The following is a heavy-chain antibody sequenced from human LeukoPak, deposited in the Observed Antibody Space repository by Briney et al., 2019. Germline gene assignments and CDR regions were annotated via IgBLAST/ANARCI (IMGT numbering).Heavy chain of an antibody. D-gene: IGHD4-17*01. CDR2: INPNSGGT. CDR3: ARVKGYDYGDPLGP. V-gene: IGHV1-2*06. J-gene: IGHJ5*02. CDR1: GYTFTGYY. Sequence: ASVKVSCKASGYTFTGYYMHRVRQAPGQGLEWMGRINPNSGGTNYAQKFQGRVTMTRDTSISTAYMELSRLRSDDTAVYYCARVKGYDYGDPLGPWGQRTLVTVSS.